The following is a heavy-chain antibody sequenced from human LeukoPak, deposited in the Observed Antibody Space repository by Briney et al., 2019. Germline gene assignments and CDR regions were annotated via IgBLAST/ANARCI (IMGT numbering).Heavy chain of an antibody. D-gene: IGHD2-21*01. J-gene: IGHJ6*02. CDR3: ARTRYIANPKYIGMDV. CDR1: GGSISSGDYY. CDR2: IYYSGST. V-gene: IGHV4-30-4*01. Sequence: SSETLSLTCTVSGGSISSGDYYWSWIRQPPGKGLEWIGYIYYSGSTYYNPSLKSRVTISVDTSKNQFSLQLYSVTPEDTAVYYCARTRYIANPKYIGMDVWGQGTTVTVSS.